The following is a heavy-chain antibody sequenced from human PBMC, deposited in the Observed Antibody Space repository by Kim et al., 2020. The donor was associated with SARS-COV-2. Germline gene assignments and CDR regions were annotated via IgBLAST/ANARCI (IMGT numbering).Heavy chain of an antibody. CDR1: GFTFSSYG. Sequence: GGSLRLSCAASGFTFSSYGMHWVRQAPGKGLEWVAVIWYDGSNKYYADSVKGRFTISRDNSKNTLYLQMNSLRAEDTAVYYCARDPLLELASSYFDYWGQGTLVTVSS. CDR2: IWYDGSNK. V-gene: IGHV3-33*01. CDR3: ARDPLLELASSYFDY. J-gene: IGHJ4*02. D-gene: IGHD1-7*01.